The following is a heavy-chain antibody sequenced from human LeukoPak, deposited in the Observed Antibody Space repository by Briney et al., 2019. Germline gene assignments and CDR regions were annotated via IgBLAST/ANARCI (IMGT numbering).Heavy chain of an antibody. V-gene: IGHV1-2*02. Sequence: ASVKVSCKASGYTFTGYYTHWVRQAPGQGLEWMGWINPNSGGTNYAQKFQGRVTMTRDTSISTAYMELSRLRSDDTAVYYCARVERIVVVPAYWFDPWGQGTLVTVSS. CDR1: GYTFTGYY. CDR2: INPNSGGT. D-gene: IGHD2-2*01. J-gene: IGHJ5*02. CDR3: ARVERIVVVPAYWFDP.